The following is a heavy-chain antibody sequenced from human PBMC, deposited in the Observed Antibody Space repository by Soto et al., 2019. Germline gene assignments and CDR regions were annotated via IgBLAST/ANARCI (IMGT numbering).Heavy chain of an antibody. Sequence: SETLSLTCTVSGGSISSGGYYWSWIRQHPGKGLEWIGYIYYSGSTYYNPSLKSRVTISVDTSKNQFSLKLSSVTAADTAVYYWARDSSGFIYGMDVWGQGTTVTVAS. V-gene: IGHV4-31*03. D-gene: IGHD3-22*01. CDR1: GGSISSGGYY. CDR3: ARDSSGFIYGMDV. J-gene: IGHJ6*02. CDR2: IYYSGST.